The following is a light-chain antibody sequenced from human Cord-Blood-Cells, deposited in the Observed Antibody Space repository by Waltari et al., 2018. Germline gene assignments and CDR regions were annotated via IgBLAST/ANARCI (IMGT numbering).Light chain of an antibody. CDR1: SSDVGSYNL. CDR2: EGS. J-gene: IGLJ2*01. Sequence: QSALPQPASVSGSPGQSITISCTGTSSDVGSYNLVSWYQQHPGKAPKRMIYEGSKRPSGVSNRFSGSKSGNTASLTISVLQAEDEADYYCCSYAGRVFGGGTKLTVL. CDR3: CSYAGRV. V-gene: IGLV2-23*01.